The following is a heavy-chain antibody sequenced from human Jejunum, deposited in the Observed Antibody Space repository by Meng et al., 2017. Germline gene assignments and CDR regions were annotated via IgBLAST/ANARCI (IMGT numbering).Heavy chain of an antibody. D-gene: IGHD3-3*01. CDR1: GGSFSGHY. Sequence: QVQQQQGGAGLLKPSETLSLTCAVYGGSFSGHYWTWIRQPPGKGLEWIGEINDSGSTHYNPSLGSRVTISVDTSKSQFSLKLISVTAADTGVYYCVDSKWSANYWGQGTLVTVSS. J-gene: IGHJ4*02. V-gene: IGHV4-34*01. CDR3: VDSKWSANY. CDR2: INDSGST.